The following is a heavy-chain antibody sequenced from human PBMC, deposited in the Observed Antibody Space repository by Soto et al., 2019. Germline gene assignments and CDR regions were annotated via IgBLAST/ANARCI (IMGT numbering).Heavy chain of an antibody. CDR2: IIPIFGTA. V-gene: IGHV1-69*13. D-gene: IGHD6-6*01. J-gene: IGHJ4*02. Sequence: FLVTCSCTASGGTFSSYAVSWVRQAPGQGLEWMGGIIPIFGTANYAQKFQGRVTITADESTSTAYMELSSLRSEDTAVYYCASRGSHIAARRAFDYWGQGTLVTVSS. CDR1: GGTFSSYA. CDR3: ASRGSHIAARRAFDY.